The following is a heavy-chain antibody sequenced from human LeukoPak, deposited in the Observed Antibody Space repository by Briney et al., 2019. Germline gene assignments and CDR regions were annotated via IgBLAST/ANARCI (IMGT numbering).Heavy chain of an antibody. V-gene: IGHV3-21*01. CDR3: ARDRGSSYCSSISCYVTY. J-gene: IGHJ4*02. Sequence: GGSLRLSCAASGFTFSNYTMIWVRQAPGKGLEWVSGISSSSSYIYYADSVKGRFTISRDNAKNSLYLQMNSLRAEDTAVYYCARDRGSSYCSSISCYVTYWGQGTLVTVSS. CDR2: ISSSSSYI. D-gene: IGHD2-2*01. CDR1: GFTFSNYT.